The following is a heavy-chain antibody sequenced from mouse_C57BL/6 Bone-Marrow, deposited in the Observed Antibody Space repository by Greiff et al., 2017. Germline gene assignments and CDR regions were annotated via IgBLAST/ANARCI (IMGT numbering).Heavy chain of an antibody. CDR1: GYTFTSYG. D-gene: IGHD1-1*01. CDR2: IYPRSGNT. J-gene: IGHJ1*03. Sequence: VQGVEPGAELARPGASVKLSCKASGYTFTSYGISWVKQRTGQGLEWIGEIYPRSGNTYYNQKFQGKDTLTADKSSSTAYLELRSLPSEDSAVYVCSRPVVARYGYFDVWGKGTTVTVSS. V-gene: IGHV1-81*01. CDR3: SRPVVARYGYFDV.